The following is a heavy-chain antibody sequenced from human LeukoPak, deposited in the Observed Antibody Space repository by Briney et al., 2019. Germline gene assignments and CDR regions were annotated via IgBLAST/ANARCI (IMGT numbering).Heavy chain of an antibody. CDR1: GFSFSTYA. V-gene: IGHV3-64D*06. CDR2: ISSTGGST. J-gene: IGHJ5*02. D-gene: IGHD3-10*01. Sequence: GGSLRLSCSASGFSFSTYAMHWVRQAPGKGLEYVSAISSTGGSTYYADSVKGRFTISRDNSKNTLYLQMSSLRAEDTAVYYCVKDQRGYYGSGSSFDPWGQGTLVTVSS. CDR3: VKDQRGYYGSGSSFDP.